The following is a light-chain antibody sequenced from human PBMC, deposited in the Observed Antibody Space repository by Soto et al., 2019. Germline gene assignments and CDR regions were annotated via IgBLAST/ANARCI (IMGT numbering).Light chain of an antibody. CDR3: QQRNYWS. J-gene: IGKJ3*01. CDR1: QSISSY. V-gene: IGKV3-11*01. Sequence: ENVLTQSPATLSLSPGERATLSCRASQSISSYLAWYQQKPGQAPRLLIYDASNRATGIPARFSGSGSGTDFTLTISSLEPEDFAVYYCQQRNYWSFGPGTKVHV. CDR2: DAS.